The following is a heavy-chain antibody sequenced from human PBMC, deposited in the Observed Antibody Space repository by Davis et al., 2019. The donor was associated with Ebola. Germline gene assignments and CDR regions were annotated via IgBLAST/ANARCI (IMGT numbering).Heavy chain of an antibody. V-gene: IGHV3-73*01. CDR2: IRSKANSYAK. D-gene: IGHD4-17*01. CDR3: TSPYGVYEI. Sequence: GGSLRLSCAASGFTFSGSAMHWVRQASGKGLEWVGRIRSKANSYAKAYAASVKGRFTIARDDSTNTAYLQMNSLKTEDTAVYYCTSPYGVYEIWSQGTLVTVSS. J-gene: IGHJ4*02. CDR1: GFTFSGSA.